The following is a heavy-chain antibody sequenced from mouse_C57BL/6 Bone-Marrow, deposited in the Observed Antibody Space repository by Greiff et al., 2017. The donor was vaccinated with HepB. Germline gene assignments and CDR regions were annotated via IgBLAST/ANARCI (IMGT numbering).Heavy chain of an antibody. D-gene: IGHD1-1*01. CDR1: GFTFSSYG. Sequence: EVKVVESGGDLVKPGGSLKLSCAASGFTFSSYGMSWVRQTPDKRLEWVATISSGGSYTYYPDSVKGRFTISRDNAKNTLYLQMSSLKSEDTAMYYCARPYYGSSWDAYWGQGTLVTVSA. J-gene: IGHJ3*01. CDR2: ISSGGSYT. V-gene: IGHV5-6*01. CDR3: ARPYYGSSWDAY.